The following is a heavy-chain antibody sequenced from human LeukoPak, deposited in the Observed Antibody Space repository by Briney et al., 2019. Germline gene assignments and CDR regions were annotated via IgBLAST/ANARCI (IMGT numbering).Heavy chain of an antibody. D-gene: IGHD5-18*01. CDR2: ILDDGRHK. J-gene: IGHJ5*02. V-gene: IGHV3-30*03. CDR3: TSPDTADT. Sequence: GGSLRLSCTASGFIFTTYGMHWVRQAPGKGLEWVAAILDDGRHKDHAASVRGRFTVSRDNSKNTLYLQMKSLRPEDTAVYYCTSPDTADTWGQGTLVTVSS. CDR1: GFIFTTYG.